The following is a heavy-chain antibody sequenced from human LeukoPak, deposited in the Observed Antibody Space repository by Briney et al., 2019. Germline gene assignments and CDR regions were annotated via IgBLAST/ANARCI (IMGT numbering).Heavy chain of an antibody. CDR3: ARDQGYSLDS. CDR2: IDGDGSRT. Sequence: GGSLRLSCAASGFTFSSNWMHWVRQAPGKGLVWVAHIDGDGSRTTYADSVKGRFTISRDNAENTLYLQVHSLRPEDTVLYYCARDQGYSLDSWGQGTLVTASS. V-gene: IGHV3-74*01. D-gene: IGHD5-12*01. CDR1: GFTFSSNW. J-gene: IGHJ4*02.